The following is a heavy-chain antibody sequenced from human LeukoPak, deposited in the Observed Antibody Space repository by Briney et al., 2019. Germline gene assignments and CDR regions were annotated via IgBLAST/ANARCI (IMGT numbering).Heavy chain of an antibody. CDR2: ISWNSGSI. J-gene: IGHJ4*02. D-gene: IGHD5-18*01. CDR3: AKANRGFSYGFDFDY. V-gene: IGHV3-9*01. CDR1: GFTFDDYA. Sequence: PGRSLRLSCAASGFTFDDYAMHWVRQAPGKGLEWVSGISWNSGSIGYADSVKGRFTISRDNAKNSLYLQMNSLRAEDTALYYCAKANRGFSYGFDFDYWGQGTLVTVSS.